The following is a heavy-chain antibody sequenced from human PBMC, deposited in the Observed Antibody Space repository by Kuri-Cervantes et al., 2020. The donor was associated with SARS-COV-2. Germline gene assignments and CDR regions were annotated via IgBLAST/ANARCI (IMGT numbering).Heavy chain of an antibody. D-gene: IGHD3-3*01. CDR2: IYYSGST. J-gene: IGHJ5*02. CDR1: GGSVSSSDYY. CDR3: ARRQPTVFGAADWFNP. V-gene: IGHV4-39*01. Sequence: GSLRLSCTVSGGSVSSSDYYWDWIRQPPGKGLEWIGSIYYSGSTYNNPSLKSRVTISADTSKNQFSLRLRSVTAADTAVYYCARRQPTVFGAADWFNPWGRGTLVTVSS.